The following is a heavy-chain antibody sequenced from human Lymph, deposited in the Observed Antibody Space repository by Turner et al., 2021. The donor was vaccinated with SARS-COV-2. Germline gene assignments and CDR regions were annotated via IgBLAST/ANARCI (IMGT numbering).Heavy chain of an antibody. CDR3: ARREWGGSLGHIDF. V-gene: IGHV5-51*01. Sequence: EVQLVQSGAEVKKPGESLKISCRTSGYRFTTYWIGWVRQMPGKGLEWMGIIYPGYSYTRYSPSFQGQVTFSADKSISTAYLQWSSLKASYTAMYYCARREWGGSLGHIDFWGQGTLVTVSS. D-gene: IGHD3-3*01. CDR2: IYPGYSYT. J-gene: IGHJ4*02. CDR1: GYRFTTYW.